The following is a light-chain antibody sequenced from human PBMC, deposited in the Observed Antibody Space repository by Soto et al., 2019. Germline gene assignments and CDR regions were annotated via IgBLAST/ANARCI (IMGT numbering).Light chain of an antibody. J-gene: IGLJ1*01. V-gene: IGLV2-14*01. CDR2: EVS. CDR3: SSYTSSSTYV. CDR1: SSDVGGYNY. Sequence: QSALTQPRSVSGSPGQSITISCTGTSSDVGGYNYVSWYQQHPGKAPKFIIYEVSNRPSGVSNRFSGSKSGNTASLTISGLQAEDEADYYCSSYTSSSTYVFGTGTKVTVL.